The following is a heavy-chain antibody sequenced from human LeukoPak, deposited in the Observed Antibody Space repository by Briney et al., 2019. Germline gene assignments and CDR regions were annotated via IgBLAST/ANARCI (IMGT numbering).Heavy chain of an antibody. D-gene: IGHD4-17*01. CDR2: IYTSGST. V-gene: IGHV4-4*07. CDR3: ARETTGWDRESFFDY. Sequence: PSQTLSLTCTLPGGSISSYYWSWIRQPAGEGLEWIGRIYTSGSTNYNPSLKSRVTMSVDTSKNQFSLKLSSVTAADTAVYYCARETTGWDRESFFDYWGQGPLVTVSS. CDR1: GGSISSYY. J-gene: IGHJ4*02.